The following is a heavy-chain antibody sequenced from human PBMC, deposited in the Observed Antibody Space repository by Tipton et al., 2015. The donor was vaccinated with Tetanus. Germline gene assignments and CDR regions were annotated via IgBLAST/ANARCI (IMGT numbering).Heavy chain of an antibody. V-gene: IGHV3-30*18. D-gene: IGHD2-8*01. CDR3: AKDTFGVHKSLVGY. CDR2: ISYDGSNK. J-gene: IGHJ4*01. Sequence: SLRLSCAASGFNLDGYGMHWVRQAPGKGLEWVAFISYDGSNKYYADSVKGRFTISRDNSKNTLYLQMNSLRSEDTAVYYCAKDTFGVHKSLVGYWGHGTLVTVSS. CDR1: GFNLDGYG.